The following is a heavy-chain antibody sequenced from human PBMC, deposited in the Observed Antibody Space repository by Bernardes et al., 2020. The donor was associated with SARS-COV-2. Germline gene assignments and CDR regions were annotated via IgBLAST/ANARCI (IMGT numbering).Heavy chain of an antibody. J-gene: IGHJ5*02. V-gene: IGHV1-2*02. Sequence: ASVKVSCKASGYTFTGYYMHWVRQAPGQGLEWMGWINPNSGGTNYAQKFQGRVTMTRDTSISTAYMELSRLRSDDTAVYYCARRNELAYNWFDPWGQGTLVTVSS. D-gene: IGHD1-1*01. CDR1: GYTFTGYY. CDR2: INPNSGGT. CDR3: ARRNELAYNWFDP.